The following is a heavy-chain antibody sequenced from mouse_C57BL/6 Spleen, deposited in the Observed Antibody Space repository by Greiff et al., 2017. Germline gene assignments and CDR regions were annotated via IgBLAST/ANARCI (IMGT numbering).Heavy chain of an antibody. CDR2: INPYNGGT. J-gene: IGHJ2*01. CDR1: GYTFTDYY. CDR3: ARSDYYGSSSYYFDY. V-gene: IGHV1-19*01. D-gene: IGHD1-1*01. Sequence: EVQLQQSGPVLVKPGASVKMSCKASGYTFTDYYMNWVKQSHGKSLEWIGVINPYNGGTSSNQKFKGKATLTVDKSSSTAYMELNSLTSEDSAVYYCARSDYYGSSSYYFDYWGQGTTLTVSS.